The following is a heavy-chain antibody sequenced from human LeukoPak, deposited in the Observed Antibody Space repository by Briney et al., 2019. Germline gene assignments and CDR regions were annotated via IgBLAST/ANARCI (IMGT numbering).Heavy chain of an antibody. D-gene: IGHD3-9*01. CDR3: AKEGADVLRYFDWLSHKPDAFDI. J-gene: IGHJ3*02. CDR2: ISYDGSNK. CDR1: GFTFSSYG. V-gene: IGHV3-30*18. Sequence: GRSLRLSRAASGFTFSSYGMHWVRQAPGKGLEWVAVISYDGSNKYYADSVKGRFTISRDNSKNTLYLQMNSLRAEDTAVYYCAKEGADVLRYFDWLSHKPDAFDIWGQGTMVTVSS.